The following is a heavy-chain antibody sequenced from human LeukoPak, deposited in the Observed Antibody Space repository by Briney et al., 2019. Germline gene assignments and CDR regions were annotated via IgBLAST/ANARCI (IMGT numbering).Heavy chain of an antibody. V-gene: IGHV3-66*01. Sequence: GGSLRLSCAASGFTVSSNYMSWVRQAPGKGLEWVSVIYSGGRTYYADSVKGRFTISRDNSKNTLYLQMNSLRAEDTAVYYRAREKRITMIVVVTRGYFDLWGRGTLVTVSS. D-gene: IGHD3-22*01. CDR1: GFTVSSNY. CDR3: AREKRITMIVVVTRGYFDL. J-gene: IGHJ2*01. CDR2: IYSGGRT.